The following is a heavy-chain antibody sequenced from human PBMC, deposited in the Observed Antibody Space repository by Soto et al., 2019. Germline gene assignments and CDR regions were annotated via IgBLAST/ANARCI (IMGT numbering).Heavy chain of an antibody. D-gene: IGHD3-16*01. CDR3: ARLRRDWGDAFDL. Sequence: QVQLVQSGADVKKPGSSVKVSCKASGGSFGSSAISWVRQAPAQGLEWMGEIIPVFDKANYAQNFQGRLTITADEATGTVFMQLSSLRSEDTAVYFCARLRRDWGDAFDLWGLGTLVTVSS. V-gene: IGHV1-69*01. J-gene: IGHJ3*01. CDR1: GGSFGSSA. CDR2: IIPVFDKA.